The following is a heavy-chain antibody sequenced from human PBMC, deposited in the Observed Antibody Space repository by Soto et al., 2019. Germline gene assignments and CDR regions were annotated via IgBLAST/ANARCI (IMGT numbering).Heavy chain of an antibody. Sequence: EVQLLESGGGLVQPGGSLRLSCAASGFTFSSNAMNWVRQAPGKGLEWVSVISDTGGRIYYADSVKGRFTISRDNSKNTLYLEMNSLRVEDTAVYYCAKSLNINWKNWFDPWGQGTLVTVSS. CDR3: AKSLNINWKNWFDP. J-gene: IGHJ5*02. CDR1: GFTFSSNA. CDR2: ISDTGGRI. V-gene: IGHV3-23*01. D-gene: IGHD1-1*01.